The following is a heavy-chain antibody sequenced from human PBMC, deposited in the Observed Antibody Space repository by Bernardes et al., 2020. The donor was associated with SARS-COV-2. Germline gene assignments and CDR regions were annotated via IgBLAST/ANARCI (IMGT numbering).Heavy chain of an antibody. V-gene: IGHV4-34*01. J-gene: IGHJ5*02. CDR2: INHSGRT. CDR1: GGSFSGYY. Sequence: SETLSLTCAVYGGSFSGYYWNWIRQPPGKGLEWIGEINHSGRTNYNPSLKSRVTISVDTSKNQFSLKLSFVTAADTAVYYCARIEIGSSVVSNWFDPWGQGTLVTVSS. CDR3: ARIEIGSSVVSNWFDP. D-gene: IGHD1-26*01.